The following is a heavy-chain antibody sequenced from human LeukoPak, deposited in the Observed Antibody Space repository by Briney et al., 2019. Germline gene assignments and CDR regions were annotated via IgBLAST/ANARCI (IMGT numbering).Heavy chain of an antibody. D-gene: IGHD6-19*01. CDR1: GFTFSNFA. V-gene: IGHV3-23*01. CDR3: AKVNSGWYESVADY. J-gene: IGHJ4*02. CDR2: ISPDGNYI. Sequence: GGSLRLSCAASGFTFSNFAMSWVRQTPGTGLAWLSAISPDGNYIYYADSVKGRFTTSRDNSKNTLYLQMNSLRAEDTAVYYCAKVNSGWYESVADYWGQGTLVTVSS.